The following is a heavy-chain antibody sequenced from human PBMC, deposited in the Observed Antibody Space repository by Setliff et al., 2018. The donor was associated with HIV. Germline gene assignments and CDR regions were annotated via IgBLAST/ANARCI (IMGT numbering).Heavy chain of an antibody. CDR1: GYTFTGYY. CDR2: INPNSGGT. J-gene: IGHJ4*02. CDR3: ARGRYYYDSSGYYPPDY. V-gene: IGHV1-2*04. D-gene: IGHD3-22*01. Sequence: ASVKVSCKASGYTFTGYYMHWVRQAPGQGLEWMGWINPNSGGTNYAQKFQGWVTMTRDTSISTAYMELSRLRSDDTAVYYCARGRYYYDSSGYYPPDYWGQGTLVTVSS.